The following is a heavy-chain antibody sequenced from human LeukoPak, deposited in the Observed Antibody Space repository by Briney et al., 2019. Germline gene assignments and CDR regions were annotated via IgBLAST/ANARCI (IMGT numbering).Heavy chain of an antibody. CDR3: ARDGYYYDSSGYQLLDY. CDR2: IYYSGST. Sequence: SETLSLTCTVSGGSISSSSYYWGWIRQPPGKGLEWIGSIYYSGSTYYNPSLKSRVTISVDTSKNQFSLKLSSVTAADTAVYYCARDGYYYDSSGYQLLDYWGQGTLVTVSS. CDR1: GGSISSSSYY. V-gene: IGHV4-39*07. D-gene: IGHD3-22*01. J-gene: IGHJ4*02.